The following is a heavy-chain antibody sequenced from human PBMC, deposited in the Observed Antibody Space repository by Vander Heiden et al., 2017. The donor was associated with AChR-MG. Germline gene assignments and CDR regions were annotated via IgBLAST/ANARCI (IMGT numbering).Heavy chain of an antibody. CDR2: ISYDGRNK. V-gene: IGHV3-30*18. CDR3: AKDRRDYFDY. J-gene: IGHJ4*02. CDR1: GFTFSSYG. Sequence: QVQLVESGGGVVQPGRSLRLSCSAPGFTFSSYGMHWVRQAPGKGLEWVAVISYDGRNKYDADSVKGRFTISRDNSKNTLYLQMNSLRAEDTAVYYCAKDRRDYFDYWGQGTLVTVSS.